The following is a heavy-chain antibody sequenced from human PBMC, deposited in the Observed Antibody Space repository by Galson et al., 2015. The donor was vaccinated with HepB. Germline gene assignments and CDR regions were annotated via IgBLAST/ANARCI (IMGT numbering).Heavy chain of an antibody. CDR1: GFTFSSYS. CDR3: ARDPAYYDILTGYYYGAKYFQH. V-gene: IGHV3-48*01. Sequence: SLRLSCAASGFTFSSYSMNWVRQAPGKGLEWVSYISSSSSTIYYADSVKGRFTISRDNAKNSLYLQMNSLRAEDTAVYYCARDPAYYDILTGYYYGAKYFQHWGQGTLVTVSS. D-gene: IGHD3-9*01. J-gene: IGHJ1*01. CDR2: ISSSSSTI.